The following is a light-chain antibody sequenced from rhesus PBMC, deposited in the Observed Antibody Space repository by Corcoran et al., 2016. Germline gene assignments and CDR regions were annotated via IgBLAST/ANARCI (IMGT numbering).Light chain of an antibody. CDR2: KAS. CDR1: ENVNNS. J-gene: IGKJ2*01. CDR3: QHGYSTPHS. Sequence: DIQMTQSPSSLSASVGDRVTITCRASENVNNSLNWYQQKPGKAPKLLNYKASTLQSGVPSRFSGSGSGTDYTFTISSLPHEDVATYYCQHGYSTPHSFGQGTKVEIK. V-gene: IGKV1-74*01.